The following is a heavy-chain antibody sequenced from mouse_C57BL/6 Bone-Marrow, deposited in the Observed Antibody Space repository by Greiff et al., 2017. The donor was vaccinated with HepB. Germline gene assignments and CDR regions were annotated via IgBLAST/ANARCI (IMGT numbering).Heavy chain of an antibody. D-gene: IGHD1-1*02. CDR1: GFTFSSYG. V-gene: IGHV5-6*01. CDR3: ARHGGSHYFDY. CDR2: ISSGGSYT. J-gene: IGHJ2*01. Sequence: VQLKESGGDLVKPGGSLKLSCAASGFTFSSYGMSWVRQTPDKRLEWVATISSGGSYTYYPDSVKGRITISRDNAKNTLYLQMSSLKSEDTAMYYCARHGGSHYFDYWGQGTTLTVSS.